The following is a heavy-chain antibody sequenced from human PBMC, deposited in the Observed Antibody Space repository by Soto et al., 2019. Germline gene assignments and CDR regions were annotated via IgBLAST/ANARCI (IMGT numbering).Heavy chain of an antibody. Sequence: FETMCVTSCVSGGYSKDPYWRRWVRKAPEKGLEWIGEIYHTGGRSYMPSLRGRITLSVDTSKNQFSLKLTSVTAADTAVYYCARAVYCTTANCWDHVHYSNIAFWGQGTAVTGSS. J-gene: IGHJ6*02. D-gene: IGHD2-2*01. CDR1: GGYSKDPYW. V-gene: IGHV4-4*02. CDR2: IYHTGGR. CDR3: ARAVYCTTANCWDHVHYSNIAF.